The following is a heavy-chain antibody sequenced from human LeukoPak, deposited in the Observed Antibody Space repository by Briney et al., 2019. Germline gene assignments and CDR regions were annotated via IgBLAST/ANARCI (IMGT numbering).Heavy chain of an antibody. CDR1: GGSISSDY. J-gene: IGHJ6*03. V-gene: IGHV4-59*01. Sequence: SETLSLTCTVSGGSISSDYWSWIRQPPGKGLEWIGYIDYSGSTNYNPSLRSRVTMSVDTSKNQFSLKLTSVTAADTAVYYCARDQAGYYCMDVWGKGTTVTVSS. CDR3: ARDQAGYYCMDV. CDR2: IDYSGST.